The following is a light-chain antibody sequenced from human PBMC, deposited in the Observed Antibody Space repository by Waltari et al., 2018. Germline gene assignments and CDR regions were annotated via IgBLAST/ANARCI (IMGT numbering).Light chain of an antibody. Sequence: DIVRTQSPDSLGVSLGERATINCKSSQSVLYSSNNKNYLAWYQQKPGQPPKLLIYWASTRESGVPDRFSGSGSGTDFTLTISSLQAEDVAVYYCQQYYSTPLTFGPGTKVDIK. J-gene: IGKJ3*01. CDR3: QQYYSTPLT. CDR1: QSVLYSSNNKNY. V-gene: IGKV4-1*01. CDR2: WAS.